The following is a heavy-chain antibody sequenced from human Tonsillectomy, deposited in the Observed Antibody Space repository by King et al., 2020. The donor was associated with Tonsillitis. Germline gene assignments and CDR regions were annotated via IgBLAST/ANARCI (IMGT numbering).Heavy chain of an antibody. CDR2: TWFDGSYK. D-gene: IGHD2-2*01. Sequence: VQLVESGGGVVQPGRSLRLSCAASGFTFSSYGMHWVRQAPGKGLEWVAGTWFDGSYKNYADSVKGRFTISRDNSKNTLYLQMNSLSAEDTAVYYCACDDVIVPAANVFDHWGQGTLVPVPA. CDR1: GFTFSSYG. J-gene: IGHJ4*02. V-gene: IGHV3-33*08. CDR3: ACDDVIVPAANVFDH.